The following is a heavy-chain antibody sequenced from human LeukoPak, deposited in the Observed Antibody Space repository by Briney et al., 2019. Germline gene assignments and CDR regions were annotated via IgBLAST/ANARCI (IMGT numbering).Heavy chain of an antibody. D-gene: IGHD3-10*01. CDR1: GYSFTSYW. V-gene: IGHV5-51*01. Sequence: GESLKISCKGSGYSFTSYWIGWVRQMPGKGLEWMGFIYPGDSDTRYSPSFQGQVTISADKSISTAYLQWSSLKASDTAMYYCTRAPGDPKGQYYYYGMDVWGQGTTVTVSS. CDR2: IYPGDSDT. J-gene: IGHJ6*02. CDR3: TRAPGDPKGQYYYYGMDV.